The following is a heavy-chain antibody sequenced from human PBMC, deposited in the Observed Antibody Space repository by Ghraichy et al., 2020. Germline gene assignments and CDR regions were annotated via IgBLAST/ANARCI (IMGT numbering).Heavy chain of an antibody. CDR2: IYSGGST. CDR3: ARSCLNYYGSGSYCN. V-gene: IGHV3-53*01. D-gene: IGHD3-10*01. J-gene: IGHJ4*02. Sequence: GGSLRLSCAASGFTVSSNYMSWVRQAPGKGLEWVSVIYSGGSTYYADSVKGRFTISRDNSKNTLYLQMNSLRAEDTAVYYCARSCLNYYGSGSYCNWGQGTLVTVSS. CDR1: GFTVSSNY.